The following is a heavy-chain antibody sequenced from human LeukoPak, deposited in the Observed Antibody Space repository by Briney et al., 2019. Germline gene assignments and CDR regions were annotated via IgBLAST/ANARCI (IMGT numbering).Heavy chain of an antibody. CDR3: ASLYSGSYDTGSFDYFNY. V-gene: IGHV4-39*07. CDR2: IYYSGST. Sequence: KPSETLSLTCTVSGGSISSSSYYWGWIRQPPGKGLEWIGSIYYSGSTYYNPSLKSRVAISVDTSKNQFSLKLSSVTAADTAVYYCASLYSGSYDTGSFDYFNYWGQGTLVTVSS. D-gene: IGHD1-26*01. J-gene: IGHJ4*02. CDR1: GGSISSSSYY.